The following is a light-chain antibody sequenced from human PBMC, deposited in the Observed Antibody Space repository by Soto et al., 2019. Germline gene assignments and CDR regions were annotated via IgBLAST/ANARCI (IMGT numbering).Light chain of an antibody. CDR2: GTS. J-gene: IGKJ3*01. CDR1: QTVYNTY. V-gene: IGKV3-20*01. Sequence: EIVLTQSPGTLSLSPGERASLSCRASQTVYNTYLAWYQQKPGQAPSLLIDGTSSRASGIPDRFSASGSGTDSSLIISRLEPEDFAVYYCQNLGTTPPFTFGPGTKVEMK. CDR3: QNLGTTPPFT.